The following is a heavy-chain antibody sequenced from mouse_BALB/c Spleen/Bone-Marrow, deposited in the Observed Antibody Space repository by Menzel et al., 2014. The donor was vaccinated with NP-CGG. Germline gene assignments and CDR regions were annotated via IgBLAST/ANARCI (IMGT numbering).Heavy chain of an antibody. CDR3: ARDHYGNYEGFDY. Sequence: QVQLKQSGAELARPGTSVKLSCKASGYTFTDYYINWVKQRTGQGLEWIGEIYPGSGNTYYNGKFKGKATLTADKSSSTVNIHLSSLTSEDSAVYFCARDHYGNYEGFDYWARGLWSLSLQ. D-gene: IGHD2-1*01. CDR1: GYTFTDYY. V-gene: IGHV1-77*01. J-gene: IGHJ3*01. CDR2: IYPGSGNT.